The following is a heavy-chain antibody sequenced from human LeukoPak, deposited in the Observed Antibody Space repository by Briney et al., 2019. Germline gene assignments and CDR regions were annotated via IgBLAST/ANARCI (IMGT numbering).Heavy chain of an antibody. CDR2: INSDGSST. V-gene: IGHV3-74*01. Sequence: PGGSLRLSCAASGFTFTSYWMHWVRQAPGKGLVWVSRINSDGSSTSYADSVKGRFTISRDNAKNTLYLQVNSLRAEDTAVYYCARDFIAAAGYSFDYWGQGTLVTVSS. D-gene: IGHD6-13*01. J-gene: IGHJ4*02. CDR1: GFTFTSYW. CDR3: ARDFIAAAGYSFDY.